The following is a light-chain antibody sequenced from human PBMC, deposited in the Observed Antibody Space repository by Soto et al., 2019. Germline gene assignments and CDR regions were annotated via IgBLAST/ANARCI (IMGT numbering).Light chain of an antibody. CDR2: GAS. J-gene: IGKJ2*01. CDR3: QQPSNWLYT. Sequence: EIVLTQSPATLSLSPGEIATLSCRASQSVSSYLAWYQQKPGQAPRLLIYGASNRATGIPARFSGSGSGTDFTLTISSLEPEDFAVYYCQQPSNWLYTFGQGTKLEIK. CDR1: QSVSSY. V-gene: IGKV3-11*01.